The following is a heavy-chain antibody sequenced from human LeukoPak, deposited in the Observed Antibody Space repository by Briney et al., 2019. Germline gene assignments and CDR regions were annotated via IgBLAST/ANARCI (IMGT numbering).Heavy chain of an antibody. CDR2: ISSNGGST. J-gene: IGHJ4*02. CDR1: GFTFSSYA. D-gene: IGHD6-19*01. V-gene: IGHV3-64*01. CDR3: ARDRTAVAGPIDY. Sequence: GGSLRLSCAASGFTFSSYAMHWVRQAPGKGLEHISAISSNGGSTYYANSVKGRFTISRDNSKNTLYLQMGSLRAEDMAVYYCARDRTAVAGPIDYWGQGTLVTVSS.